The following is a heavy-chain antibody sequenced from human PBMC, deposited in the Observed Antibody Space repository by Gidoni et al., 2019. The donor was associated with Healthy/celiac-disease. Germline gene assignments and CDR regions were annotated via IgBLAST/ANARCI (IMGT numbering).Heavy chain of an antibody. V-gene: IGHV4-34*01. CDR2: INHSGST. CDR1: GGSFRGYY. D-gene: IGHD6-19*01. Sequence: QLQLHQWGAGLLKPSETLSLTCAVYGGSFRGYYWSWIRQPPGKGLEWIGEINHSGSTNYNTSIKSRVTISVDTSKNQFSLKLSSVTAADTAVYYCASMGHGEQWLVGDAFDIWGQGTMVTVAS. J-gene: IGHJ3*02. CDR3: ASMGHGEQWLVGDAFDI.